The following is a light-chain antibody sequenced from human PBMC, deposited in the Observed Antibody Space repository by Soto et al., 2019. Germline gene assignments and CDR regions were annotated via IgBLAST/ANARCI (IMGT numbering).Light chain of an antibody. V-gene: IGKV1-27*01. CDR2: AAS. CDR1: QGLSNY. Sequence: DIQMTQSPSSLSASVGDRVTIACRASQGLSNYLAWYQQKPGKVPKLLIYAASTLQSGVPSRFSGSGSGTDFTLIISSLQPEDVATYCCQKYNSAPYTFGQGTKLEIK. J-gene: IGKJ2*01. CDR3: QKYNSAPYT.